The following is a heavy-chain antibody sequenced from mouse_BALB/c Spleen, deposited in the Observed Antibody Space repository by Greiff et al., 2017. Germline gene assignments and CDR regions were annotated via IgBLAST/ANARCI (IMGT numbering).Heavy chain of an antibody. V-gene: IGHV5-6*01. CDR1: GFTFSSYG. Sequence: EVQGVESGGDLVKPGGSLKLSCAASGFTFSSYGMSWVRQTPDKRLEWVANISSGGSYTYYPDSVKGRFTISRDNAKNTLYLQMSSLKSEDTAMYDCARHEHYGSRDNWGQGTTLTVSS. J-gene: IGHJ2*01. D-gene: IGHD1-1*01. CDR3: ARHEHYGSRDN. CDR2: ISSGGSYT.